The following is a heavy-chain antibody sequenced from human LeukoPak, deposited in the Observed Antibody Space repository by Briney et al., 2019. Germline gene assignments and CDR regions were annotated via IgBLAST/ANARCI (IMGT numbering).Heavy chain of an antibody. CDR3: NVQLTRFTGYFDY. D-gene: IGHD1-1*01. Sequence: GGSLRLSCAASGLTFSNAWMSCVRQAPGKGLQWVGRIKSKTDGGTADYATPVRGRFIISRDDSKNIMYLQMDSLETDDTAVYYCNVQLTRFTGYFDYWGQGYLVTVSS. CDR2: IKSKTDGGTA. CDR1: GLTFSNAW. J-gene: IGHJ4*02. V-gene: IGHV3-15*01.